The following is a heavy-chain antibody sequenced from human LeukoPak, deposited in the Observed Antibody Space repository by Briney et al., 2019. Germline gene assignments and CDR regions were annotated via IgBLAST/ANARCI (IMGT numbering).Heavy chain of an antibody. Sequence: SETLSLTCTVSGGSISSSSYYWSWIRQPPGKGLEWIGEINHSGSTNYNPSLKSRVTISVDTSKNQFSLKLSSVTAADTAVYYCADSSGYHGIAFDIWGQGTMVTVSS. J-gene: IGHJ3*02. CDR2: INHSGST. D-gene: IGHD3-22*01. CDR3: ADSSGYHGIAFDI. CDR1: GGSISSSSYY. V-gene: IGHV4-39*07.